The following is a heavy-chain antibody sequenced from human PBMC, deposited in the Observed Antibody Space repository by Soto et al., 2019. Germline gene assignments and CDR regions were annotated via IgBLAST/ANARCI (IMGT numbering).Heavy chain of an antibody. CDR2: IYYSGST. J-gene: IGHJ4*02. V-gene: IGHV4-61*01. Sequence: SETLSLTCTVSGGSVSSGSYYWSWIRQPPGKGLEWIGYIYYSGSTNYNPSLKSRVTISVDTSKNQFSLKLSSVTAADTAVYYCARASVGAYYFDYWGQGTLVTVSS. D-gene: IGHD3-16*01. CDR1: GGSVSSGSYY. CDR3: ARASVGAYYFDY.